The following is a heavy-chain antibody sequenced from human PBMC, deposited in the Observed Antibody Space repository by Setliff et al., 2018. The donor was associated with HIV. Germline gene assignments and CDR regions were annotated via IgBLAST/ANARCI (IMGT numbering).Heavy chain of an antibody. CDR1: GGSFSGYY. CDR3: ARVVGYDFWSGYYTPHAFDI. V-gene: IGHV4-34*01. J-gene: IGHJ3*02. Sequence: SETLSPTCAVYGGSFSGYYWSWIRQPPGKGLEWIGEINHSGSTNYNPSLKSRVTISVDTSKNQFSLKLSSVTAADTAVYYCARVVGYDFWSGYYTPHAFDIWGQGTMVTV. CDR2: INHSGST. D-gene: IGHD3-3*01.